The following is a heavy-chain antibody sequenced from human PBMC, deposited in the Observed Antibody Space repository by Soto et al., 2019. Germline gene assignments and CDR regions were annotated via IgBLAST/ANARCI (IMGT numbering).Heavy chain of an antibody. V-gene: IGHV3-30*18. CDR1: GFTFSSYG. CDR2: ISYDGSNK. D-gene: IGHD3-22*01. J-gene: IGHJ6*02. Sequence: GGSLRLSCAASGFTFSSYGMHWVRQAPGKGLEWVAVISYDGSNKYYADSVKGRFTISRDNSKNTLYLQMNSLRAEDTAVYYCAKDLSDSSSYYYYYYGMDVWGQGTTVTVSS. CDR3: AKDLSDSSSYYYYYYGMDV.